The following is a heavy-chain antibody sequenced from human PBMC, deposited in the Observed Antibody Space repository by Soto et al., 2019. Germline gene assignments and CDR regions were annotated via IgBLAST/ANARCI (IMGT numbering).Heavy chain of an antibody. D-gene: IGHD4-17*01. J-gene: IGHJ4*02. CDR2: IYYSGDS. Sequence: SETLSLTCTVSGASVSSGDYYWSSIRQSPGKGLEWIGYIYYSGDSYYNPSLKGRLTISIDTSKNQFSLILNSVTVADTAIYYCVGTGTTDDYWGRGTMVTVSS. V-gene: IGHV4-30-4*01. CDR1: GASVSSGDYY. CDR3: VGTGTTDDY.